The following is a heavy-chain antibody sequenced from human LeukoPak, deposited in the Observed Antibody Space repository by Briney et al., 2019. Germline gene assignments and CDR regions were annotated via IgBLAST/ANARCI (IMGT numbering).Heavy chain of an antibody. CDR3: ARDDRRSGSYYYYYYMDV. Sequence: ASVKVSCKASGGTFSSYAISWVRQAPGQGLEWMGGIIPIFGTANYAQKFQGRVTITTDESTSTAYMELSSLRSEDTAVYYCARDDRRSGSYYYYYYMDVWGRGTTVTVSS. V-gene: IGHV1-69*05. CDR1: GGTFSSYA. J-gene: IGHJ6*03. CDR2: IIPIFGTA. D-gene: IGHD3-10*01.